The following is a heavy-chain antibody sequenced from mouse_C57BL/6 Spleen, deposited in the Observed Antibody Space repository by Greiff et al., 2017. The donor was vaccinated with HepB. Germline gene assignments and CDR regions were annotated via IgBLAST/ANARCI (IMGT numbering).Heavy chain of an antibody. CDR2: IRNKANGYTT. Sequence: EVHGVESGGGLVQPGGSLSLSCAASGFTFTDYYMSWVRQPPGKALEWLGFIRNKANGYTTEYSASVKGRFTISRDNSQSILYLQMNALRAEDSATYYCARLYDGYFFFDYWGQGTTLTVSS. CDR3: ARLYDGYFFFDY. V-gene: IGHV7-3*01. J-gene: IGHJ2*01. D-gene: IGHD2-3*01. CDR1: GFTFTDYY.